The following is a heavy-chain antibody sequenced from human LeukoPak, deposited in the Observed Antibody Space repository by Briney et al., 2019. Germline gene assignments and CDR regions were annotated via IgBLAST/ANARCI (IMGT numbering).Heavy chain of an antibody. V-gene: IGHV1-46*01. CDR3: ARAAPGQWLVL. J-gene: IGHJ4*02. CDR1: GYTFTSYY. CDR2: INPSGGST. Sequence: ASMKVSCKASGYTFTSYYMHWVRQAPGQGLEWMGIINPSGGSTSYAQKFQGRVTMTRDTSTSTVYMELSSLRSEDTAVYYCARAAPGQWLVLWGQGTLVTVSS. D-gene: IGHD6-19*01.